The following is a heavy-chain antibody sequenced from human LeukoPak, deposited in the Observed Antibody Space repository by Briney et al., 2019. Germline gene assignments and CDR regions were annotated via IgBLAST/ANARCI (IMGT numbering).Heavy chain of an antibody. CDR1: GGSISSSY. Sequence: ASETLSLTCTVSGGSISSSYWGWIRQPPGKGLEWIGSIYYSGSSFDNPALKSRVTISVDTSKNQFSLKLSSVTAADTAVYYCARHRSGWLQSSFDYWGQGTLVTVSS. J-gene: IGHJ4*02. CDR2: IYYSGSS. D-gene: IGHD5-24*01. CDR3: ARHRSGWLQSSFDY. V-gene: IGHV4-39*01.